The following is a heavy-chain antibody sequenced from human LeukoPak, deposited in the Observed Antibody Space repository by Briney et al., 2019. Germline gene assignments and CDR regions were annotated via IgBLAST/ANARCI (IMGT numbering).Heavy chain of an antibody. J-gene: IGHJ4*02. CDR1: GGSIRSFY. Sequence: SETLSLTCTVSGGSIRSFYWGWIRQPPGKELEWIGYIYYSGSTNYNPSLTSRVSISLDTSKNQFSLKLSSVTAADTAVYYCARVGPRGRRVDYWGQGTLVTVSS. CDR3: ARVGPRGRRVDY. D-gene: IGHD3-16*01. V-gene: IGHV4-59*01. CDR2: IYYSGST.